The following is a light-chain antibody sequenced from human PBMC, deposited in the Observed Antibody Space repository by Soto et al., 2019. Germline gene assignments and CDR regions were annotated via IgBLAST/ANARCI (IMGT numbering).Light chain of an antibody. CDR3: QQYYSPPPNT. CDR1: QSVLHTSNNKNY. J-gene: IGKJ2*01. Sequence: DIVMTQSPDSLAVSLGERATIDCKSSQSVLHTSNNKNYLAWYQHKPGQPPRLLIYWASTRASGVPDRFSGSGSGTDFTLTISSLQAEDVAVYYCQQYYSPPPNTFGQGTKLEIK. CDR2: WAS. V-gene: IGKV4-1*01.